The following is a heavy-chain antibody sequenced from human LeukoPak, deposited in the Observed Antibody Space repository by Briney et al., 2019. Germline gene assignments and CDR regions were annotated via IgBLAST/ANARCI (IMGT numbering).Heavy chain of an antibody. V-gene: IGHV4-59*12. CDR3: ARGGIRQTFDN. J-gene: IGHJ4*02. D-gene: IGHD3-3*02. CDR2: IYYSGTT. Sequence: SETLSLTCTVSGGSMSSYYWSWIRQPPGKGLEWVGYIYYSGTTYYNPSLKSRVTISVGTSKNQFSLNLTSVTAADTAVYYCARGGIRQTFDNWGQGTLVIVSS. CDR1: GGSMSSYY.